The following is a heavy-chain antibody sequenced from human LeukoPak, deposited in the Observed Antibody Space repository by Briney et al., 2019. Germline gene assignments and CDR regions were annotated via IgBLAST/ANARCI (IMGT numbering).Heavy chain of an antibody. Sequence: SVKVSCKXSGGTFSSYTISWVRQAPGQGLEWMGRIIPILGIANYAQKFQGRVTITADKSTSTAYMELSSLRSEDTAVYYCARDLLKPNSIFGVVIGLDYWGQGTLVTVSS. V-gene: IGHV1-69*04. CDR1: GGTFSSYT. J-gene: IGHJ4*02. CDR2: IIPILGIA. D-gene: IGHD3-3*01. CDR3: ARDLLKPNSIFGVVIGLDY.